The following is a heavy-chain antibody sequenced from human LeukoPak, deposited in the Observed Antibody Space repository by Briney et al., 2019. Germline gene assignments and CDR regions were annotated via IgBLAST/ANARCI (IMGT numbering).Heavy chain of an antibody. CDR2: IISTGSTT. D-gene: IGHD1-1*01. J-gene: IGHJ5*02. Sequence: PGGSLRLSCAASGFTFSSYSMNWVRQAPGKGLEWISYIISTGSTTYYADSVKGRFTISRDNANNSLSLQMSSLRAEDTAVYYCARAYNWNNNWFDHWGQGTLVTVSS. CDR3: ARAYNWNNNWFDH. V-gene: IGHV3-48*01. CDR1: GFTFSSYS.